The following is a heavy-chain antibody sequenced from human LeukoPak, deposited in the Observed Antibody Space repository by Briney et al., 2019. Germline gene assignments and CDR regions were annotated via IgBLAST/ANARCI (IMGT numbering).Heavy chain of an antibody. Sequence: PLASVKVSCKASGYTFTDYYMHWVRQAPGQGLEWMGWINPKSGDTTSAQNFQGRVTMARDTSISTAYLELSRLTSDDTAVYYCAALKQDITPAAFDIWGQGTMVAVSS. J-gene: IGHJ3*02. V-gene: IGHV1-2*02. CDR1: GYTFTDYY. CDR3: AALKQDITPAAFDI. CDR2: INPKSGDT. D-gene: IGHD3-16*01.